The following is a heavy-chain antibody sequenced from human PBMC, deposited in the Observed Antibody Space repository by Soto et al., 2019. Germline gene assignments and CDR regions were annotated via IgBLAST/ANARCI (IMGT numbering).Heavy chain of an antibody. D-gene: IGHD6-13*01. CDR3: ASVYSSPPDWFDP. Sequence: SETLSLTCTVSGGSISSGGSYWSWIRQHPGKGLEWIGYIYYSGSTYYNPSLKSRVTISVDTSKNQFSLKLSSVTAADTAVYYCASVYSSPPDWFDPWGQGTLVTVSS. CDR1: GGSISSGGSY. J-gene: IGHJ5*02. CDR2: IYYSGST. V-gene: IGHV4-31*03.